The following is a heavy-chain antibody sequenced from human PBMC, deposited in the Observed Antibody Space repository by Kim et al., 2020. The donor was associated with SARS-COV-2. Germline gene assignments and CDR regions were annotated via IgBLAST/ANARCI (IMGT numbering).Heavy chain of an antibody. D-gene: IGHD3-9*01. V-gene: IGHV3-43*02. J-gene: IGHJ1*01. CDR1: GFTFDDYA. CDR2: ISGDGGST. CDR3: AKDGRYFDWLLSYHPLQH. Sequence: GGSLRLSCAASGFTFDDYAMHWVRQAPGKGLEWVSLISGDGGSTYYADSVKGRFTISRDNSKNSLYLQMNSLRTEDTALYYCAKDGRYFDWLLSYHPLQHWGQGTLVTVSS.